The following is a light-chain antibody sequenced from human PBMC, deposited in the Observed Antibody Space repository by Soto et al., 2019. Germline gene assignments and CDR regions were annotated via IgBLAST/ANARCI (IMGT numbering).Light chain of an antibody. CDR3: QKYNTWPLT. CDR1: QTVSIN. J-gene: IGKJ2*01. Sequence: EIVMTQSPATLSVSPGERATLSCRASQTVSINLAWYQQKPGQAPRLLIFDASTRATGIPARFSGSGSGTEFALTISSLQTEDFAVYYCQKYNTWPLTFGQGTKLEI. V-gene: IGKV3-15*01. CDR2: DAS.